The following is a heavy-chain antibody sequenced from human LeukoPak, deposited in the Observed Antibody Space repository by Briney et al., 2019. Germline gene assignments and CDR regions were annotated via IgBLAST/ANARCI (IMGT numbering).Heavy chain of an antibody. V-gene: IGHV4-4*07. J-gene: IGHJ4*02. CDR2: IYASGST. D-gene: IGHD3-22*01. Sequence: SETLSLTCTVSGVSISSYYWSWIRQPAGKGLEWIGRIYASGSTKYNPSLKSRVTMSVDTSKNQFSLKLSSVTAADTAVYYCARAISNDDNSGYYYWGQGTLVTVSS. CDR1: GVSISSYY. CDR3: ARAISNDDNSGYYY.